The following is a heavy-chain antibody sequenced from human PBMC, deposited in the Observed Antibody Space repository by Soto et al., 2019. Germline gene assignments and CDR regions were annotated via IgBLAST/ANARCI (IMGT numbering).Heavy chain of an antibody. V-gene: IGHV6-1*01. CDR3: ARTQSVFDY. CDR2: AYYRSQWYI. Sequence: PSQTLSLTCIISGDSVSSDTSAWNWIRQSPSRGLEWLGRAYYRSQWYIDFAGSVKSRLTINPDTSKNQFSLQLNSVTPEDSAVYYCARTQSVFDYWGQGTQVTVSS. CDR1: GDSVSSDTSA. J-gene: IGHJ4*02.